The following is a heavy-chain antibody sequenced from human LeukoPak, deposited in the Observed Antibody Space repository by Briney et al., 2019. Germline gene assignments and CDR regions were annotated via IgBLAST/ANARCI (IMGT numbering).Heavy chain of an antibody. D-gene: IGHD3-10*01. Sequence: GASVKVSCKASGYTFTGYYMHWVRQAPGQGLEWMGWTNPNSGGTNYAQKFQGRVTMTRDTSISTAYMELSRLRSDDTAVYYCARESMVRGVTYTDYWGQGTLVTVSS. CDR3: ARESMVRGVTYTDY. J-gene: IGHJ4*02. CDR1: GYTFTGYY. CDR2: TNPNSGGT. V-gene: IGHV1-2*02.